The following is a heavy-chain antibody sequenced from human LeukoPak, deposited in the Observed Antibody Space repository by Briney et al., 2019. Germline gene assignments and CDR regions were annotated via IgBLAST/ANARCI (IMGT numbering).Heavy chain of an antibody. J-gene: IGHJ3*02. CDR3: ARDRKQWLESGAFDI. D-gene: IGHD6-19*01. V-gene: IGHV3-11*01. Sequence: GGSLRLSCAASGFTFSDYYMSWIRQAPGKGLERVSYISSSGSTIYYADSVKGRFTISRDNAKNSLYLQMNSLRAEDTAVYYCARDRKQWLESGAFDIWGQGTMVTVSS. CDR2: ISSSGSTI. CDR1: GFTFSDYY.